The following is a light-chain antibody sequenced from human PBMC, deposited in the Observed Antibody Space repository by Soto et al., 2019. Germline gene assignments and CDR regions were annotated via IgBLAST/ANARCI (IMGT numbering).Light chain of an antibody. V-gene: IGLV7-46*01. Sequence: AVVTQEPSLTVSPGGTVTLTCGSSTGAATSGHYPYWFQQKPGQAPRALIYDTNNKHSWTPARFSGSLLGGKAALTLSGAQPEDEAEYYCLLYYSGARVFGGGTKVTVL. CDR2: DTN. CDR1: TGAATSGHY. J-gene: IGLJ3*02. CDR3: LLYYSGARV.